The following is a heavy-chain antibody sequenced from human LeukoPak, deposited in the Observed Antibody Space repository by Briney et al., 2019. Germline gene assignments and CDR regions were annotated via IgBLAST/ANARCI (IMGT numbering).Heavy chain of an antibody. Sequence: PEGSLRLSCAASGFIFNDYYMSWIRQAPGKGLEWLSYISRTGNTIYYRDSVKGRFTISRDNANNLLHLQMDNLRAEDTAVYYCARDLGSSTVTTAFDYWGQGTLVTVSS. CDR2: ISRTGNTI. J-gene: IGHJ4*02. CDR1: GFIFNDYY. V-gene: IGHV3-11*01. CDR3: ARDLGSSTVTTAFDY. D-gene: IGHD4-17*01.